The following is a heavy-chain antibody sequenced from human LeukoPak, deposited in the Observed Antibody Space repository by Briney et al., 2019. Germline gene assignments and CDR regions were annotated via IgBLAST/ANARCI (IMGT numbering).Heavy chain of an antibody. J-gene: IGHJ5*02. Sequence: SETLSLTCTVSGGSISSSSYYWGWIRQPPGKGLEWIGSIYYSGSTYYNPSLKSRVTISVDTSKNQFSLKLSSVTAADTAVYYCYLSSSPKNWFDPWGQGTLVTVSS. D-gene: IGHD6-13*01. CDR2: IYYSGST. CDR1: GGSISSSSYY. CDR3: YLSSSPKNWFDP. V-gene: IGHV4-39*01.